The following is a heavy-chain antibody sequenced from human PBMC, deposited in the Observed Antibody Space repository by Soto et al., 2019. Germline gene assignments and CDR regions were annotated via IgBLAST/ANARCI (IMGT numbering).Heavy chain of an antibody. CDR2: INAHSGGT. Sequence: ASVKVSCKASGFSFTGYYIHWLRQAPGQGLEGMGWINAHSGGTEYAQKFQGRVTVTRDTSIATAYLTLTSLTSDDTDLYYCAKDLTRQLAYWLDPWGQGTQVTVSS. CDR1: GFSFTGYY. CDR3: AKDLTRQLAYWLDP. V-gene: IGHV1-2*02. D-gene: IGHD6-6*01. J-gene: IGHJ5*02.